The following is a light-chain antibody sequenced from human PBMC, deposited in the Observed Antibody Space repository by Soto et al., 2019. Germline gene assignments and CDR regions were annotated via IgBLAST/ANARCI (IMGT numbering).Light chain of an antibody. Sequence: EIVLTQSPGTLSLSPGERATLSCRDSQSIPNNYLAWYQQKPGQSPRLLIDDASRRATGIQDRFSGSGSGTDFPLTISRLEPEDFAVYYCQQCATSPLTFGQGTKVEIK. CDR2: DAS. CDR3: QQCATSPLT. CDR1: QSIPNNY. V-gene: IGKV3-20*01. J-gene: IGKJ1*01.